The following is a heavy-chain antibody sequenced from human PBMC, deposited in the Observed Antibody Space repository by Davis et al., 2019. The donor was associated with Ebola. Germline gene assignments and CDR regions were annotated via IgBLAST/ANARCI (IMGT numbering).Heavy chain of an antibody. D-gene: IGHD5-18*01. V-gene: IGHV1-18*04. CDR1: GYTFTSYA. J-gene: IGHJ6*02. CDR3: ARDKGLQLWLGVYYYYGMDV. Sequence: ASVKVSCKASGYTFTSYAISWVRQAPGQGLEWMGWISAYNGNTNYARKLQGRVTMTRDTSISTAYMELSRLRSDDTAVYYCARDKGLQLWLGVYYYYGMDVWGQGTTVTVSS. CDR2: ISAYNGNT.